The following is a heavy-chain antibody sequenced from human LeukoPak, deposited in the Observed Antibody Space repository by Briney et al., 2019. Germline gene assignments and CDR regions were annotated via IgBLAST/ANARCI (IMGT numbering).Heavy chain of an antibody. J-gene: IGHJ5*02. CDR2: MNPNSGNT. CDR3: ARVSGVSSSWQTDWFDP. D-gene: IGHD6-13*01. Sequence: ASVKVSCKASGGTFSSYDINWVRQATGQGLEWMGWMNPNSGNTGYAQKFQGRVTITRNTSISTAYMELSSLRSEDTAVYYCARVSGVSSSWQTDWFDPWGQGTLVTVSS. CDR1: GGTFSSYD. V-gene: IGHV1-8*03.